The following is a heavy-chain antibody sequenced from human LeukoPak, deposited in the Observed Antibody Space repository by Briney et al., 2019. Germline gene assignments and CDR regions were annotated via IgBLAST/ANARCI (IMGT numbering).Heavy chain of an antibody. CDR1: GGSFSGYY. Sequence: SETLSLTCGVHGGSFSGYYWSWIRQPPGKGLEWIGQIRHSGSTSYNPSLMSRVTISGDTSKNQFSLNLSSVTAADTAVYYCARHGGYYFDYWGQGTLVTVSS. V-gene: IGHV4-34*01. J-gene: IGHJ4*02. D-gene: IGHD3-16*01. CDR2: IRHSGST. CDR3: ARHGGYYFDY.